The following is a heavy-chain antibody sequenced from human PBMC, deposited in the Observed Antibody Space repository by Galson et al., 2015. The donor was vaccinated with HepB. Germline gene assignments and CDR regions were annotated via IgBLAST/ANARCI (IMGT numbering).Heavy chain of an antibody. D-gene: IGHD5-12*01. CDR1: GFTFSKHG. Sequence: SCAASGFTFSKHGMHWVRQAPGKGLEWVAVIWYDGSKEYYTDPVKGRFTISRDNSKNILHLQMNSLRSEDTAVYYCARYSAGYGLDSWGEGTLVTVST. CDR3: ARYSAGYGLDS. J-gene: IGHJ5*01. CDR2: IWYDGSKE. V-gene: IGHV3-33*01.